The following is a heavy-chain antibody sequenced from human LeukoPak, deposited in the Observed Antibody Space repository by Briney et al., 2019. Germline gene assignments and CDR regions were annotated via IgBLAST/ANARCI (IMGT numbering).Heavy chain of an antibody. CDR2: IIPIFGTA. Sequence: GASVKVSCKASGYTFSDNHMYWIRQAPGQGLEWMGGIIPIFGTANYAQKFQGRVTITADESTSTAYMELSSLRSEDTAVYYCARVVGYCSGGSCYSSSFDYWGQGTLVTVSS. J-gene: IGHJ4*02. CDR1: GYTFSDNH. V-gene: IGHV1-69*13. D-gene: IGHD2-15*01. CDR3: ARVVGYCSGGSCYSSSFDY.